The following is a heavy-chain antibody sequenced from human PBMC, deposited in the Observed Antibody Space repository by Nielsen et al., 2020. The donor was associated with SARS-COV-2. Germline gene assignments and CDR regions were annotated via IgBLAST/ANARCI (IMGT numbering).Heavy chain of an antibody. CDR2: IRSNVYGGTT. V-gene: IGHV3-49*04. J-gene: IGHJ4*02. CDR1: GFTFADYS. Sequence: GESLKISCTGSGFTFADYSMSWVRQAPGKGLEWVGFIRSNVYGGTTEYAASVKGRFTISRDDSKSIAYLQLASLKTDDTAVYFCTIDQDFDYWGQGTLVTVSS. CDR3: TIDQDFDY.